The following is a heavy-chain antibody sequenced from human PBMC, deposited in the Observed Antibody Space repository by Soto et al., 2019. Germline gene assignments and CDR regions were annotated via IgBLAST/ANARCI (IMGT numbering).Heavy chain of an antibody. CDR2: IRSKANSYAT. CDR1: GFTFSGSA. CDR3: TREVYCGGDCYWPFDY. J-gene: IGHJ4*02. D-gene: IGHD2-21*02. Sequence: EVQLVESGGGLVQPGGSLKLSCAASGFTFSGSAMHWVRQASGKGLEWVGRIRSKANSYATAYAASVTGRFTISRDDSKDTAYVQMNGLKTEDTAVYYCTREVYCGGDCYWPFDYWGQGTLVTVSS. V-gene: IGHV3-73*01.